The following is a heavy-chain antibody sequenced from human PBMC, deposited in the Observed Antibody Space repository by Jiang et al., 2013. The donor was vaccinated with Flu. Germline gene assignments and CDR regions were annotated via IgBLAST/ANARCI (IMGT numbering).Heavy chain of an antibody. Sequence: SQTLSLTCAISGDSVSSNSAAWNWIRQSPSRGLEWLGRTYYRSKWYNDYAVSVKSRITINPDTSKNQFSLQLNSVTPEDTAVYYCARDWYYDSSGYYVDDYYYGMDVWGQGTTV. J-gene: IGHJ6*02. CDR3: ARDWYYDSSGYYVDDYYYGMDV. CDR2: TYYRSKWYN. CDR1: GDSVSSNSAA. D-gene: IGHD3-22*01. V-gene: IGHV6-1*01.